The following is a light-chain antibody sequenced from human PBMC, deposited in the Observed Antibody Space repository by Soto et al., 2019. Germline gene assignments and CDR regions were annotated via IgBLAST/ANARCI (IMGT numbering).Light chain of an antibody. CDR3: QQHISWPLT. Sequence: EIVLTQSPATLSLSPGERATLSCWASQSVNRYLVWYQQKPGQAPRLLMYDASKRATGIPARFSGSGSGTDFTLTISNLEPEDFAVYYCQQHISWPLTFGGGTKVDIK. CDR1: QSVNRY. J-gene: IGKJ4*01. CDR2: DAS. V-gene: IGKV3-11*01.